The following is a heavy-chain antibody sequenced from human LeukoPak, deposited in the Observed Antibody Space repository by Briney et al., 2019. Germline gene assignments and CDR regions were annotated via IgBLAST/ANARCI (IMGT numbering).Heavy chain of an antibody. D-gene: IGHD3-10*01. J-gene: IGHJ4*02. CDR3: AKDRARGGFGELLLDY. CDR2: ISGSAGST. Sequence: GGSLRLSCAASGFTFSSYAMSWVRQAPGKGLEWVSAISGSAGSTYYADSVKGRFTISRDNSKNTLYLQMNSLRAEDTAVYYCAKDRARGGFGELLLDYWGQGTLVTVSS. CDR1: GFTFSSYA. V-gene: IGHV3-23*01.